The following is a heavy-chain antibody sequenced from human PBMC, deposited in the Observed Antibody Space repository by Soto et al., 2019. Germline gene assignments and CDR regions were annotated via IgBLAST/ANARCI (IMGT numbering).Heavy chain of an antibody. J-gene: IGHJ5*02. Sequence: SETLSLTCTVSGGSISIYYWSWIRQPPGKGLEWIGYIYYSGSTNYNPSLKSRVTISVDTSKNQFSLKLSSVTAADTAVYYCARHREYGDYVFDPWGQGTLVTVSS. V-gene: IGHV4-59*01. D-gene: IGHD4-17*01. CDR3: ARHREYGDYVFDP. CDR1: GGSISIYY. CDR2: IYYSGST.